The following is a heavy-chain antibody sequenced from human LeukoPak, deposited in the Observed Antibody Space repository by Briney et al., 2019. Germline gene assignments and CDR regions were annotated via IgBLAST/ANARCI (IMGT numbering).Heavy chain of an antibody. CDR2: INHSGST. D-gene: IGHD1-26*01. CDR3: ARVGRGTY. J-gene: IGHJ4*02. Sequence: PETLSLTCAVYGGSFSGYYWSWIRQPPGKGLEWIGEINHSGSTNYNPSLKSRVTISVDTSKNQFSLKLSSVTAADTAVYYCARVGRGTYWGQGTLVTVSS. CDR1: GGSFSGYY. V-gene: IGHV4-34*01.